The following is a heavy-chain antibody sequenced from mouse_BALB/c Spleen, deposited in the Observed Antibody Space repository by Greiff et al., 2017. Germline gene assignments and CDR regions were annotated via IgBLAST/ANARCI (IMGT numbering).Heavy chain of an antibody. CDR3: TRGGLKDYAMDY. Sequence: EVHLVESGGGLVQPGGSLKLSCAASGFTFSSYTMSWVRQTPEKRLEWVAYISSGGSYTYYPDSVKGRFTISRDNAKNTLYLQMSSLKSEDTAMYYCTRGGLKDYAMDYWGQGTSVTVSS. V-gene: IGHV5-6-4*01. CDR1: GFTFSSYT. J-gene: IGHJ4*01. CDR2: ISSGGSYT.